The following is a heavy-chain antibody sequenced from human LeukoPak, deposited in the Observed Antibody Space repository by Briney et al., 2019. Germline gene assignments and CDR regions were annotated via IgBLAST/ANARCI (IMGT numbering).Heavy chain of an antibody. CDR3: TRPTLPMVRGVIAAFDI. J-gene: IGHJ3*02. CDR2: IRSKANSYAT. CDR1: GFTFSGSA. Sequence: GGSLKLSCAASGFTFSGSAMHWVRQASGKGLEWVGRIRSKANSYATAYAASVKGRFTISRDDSKNTAYLQMNSLKTEDTAVYYCTRPTLPMVRGVIAAFDIWGQGTMVTVPS. D-gene: IGHD3-10*01. V-gene: IGHV3-73*01.